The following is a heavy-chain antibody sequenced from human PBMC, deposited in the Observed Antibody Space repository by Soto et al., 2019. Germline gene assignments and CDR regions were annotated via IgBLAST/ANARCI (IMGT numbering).Heavy chain of an antibody. Sequence: ASVKVSCKASGYAFTSYGISWVRQAPGQGLEWMGWISAYNGNTNYAQKLQGRVTMTTDTSTSTAYIELRSLRSYDTAVYYCARFVRGVLNWFDPWGQGTLVTVSS. D-gene: IGHD3-10*01. J-gene: IGHJ5*02. CDR3: ARFVRGVLNWFDP. CDR2: ISAYNGNT. V-gene: IGHV1-18*01. CDR1: GYAFTSYG.